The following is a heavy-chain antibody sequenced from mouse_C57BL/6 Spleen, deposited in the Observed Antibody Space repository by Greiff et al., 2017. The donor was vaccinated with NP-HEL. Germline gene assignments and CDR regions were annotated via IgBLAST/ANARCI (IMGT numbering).Heavy chain of an antibody. D-gene: IGHD3-2*02. CDR2: IYPGSGNT. CDR3: ARGGQLRLLSMDY. Sequence: VQLQQSGAELVRPGASVKLSCKASGYTFTDYYINWVKQRPGQGLEWIARIYPGSGNTYYNEKFKGKATLTAEKSSSTAYMQLSSLTSEDSAVYFCARGGQLRLLSMDYWGQGTSVTVSS. CDR1: GYTFTDYY. J-gene: IGHJ4*01. V-gene: IGHV1-76*01.